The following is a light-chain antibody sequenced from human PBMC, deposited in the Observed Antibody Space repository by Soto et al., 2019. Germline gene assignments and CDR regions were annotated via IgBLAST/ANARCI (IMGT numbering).Light chain of an antibody. CDR2: DTS. CDR1: QGISHF. V-gene: IGKV1-16*01. CDR3: QQHDGYPLT. Sequence: DIQMTQSPSSLSASVGDKVIITCRASQGISHFLAWFQQKPGKAPKSLIYDTSRLHTGVPSRFSGGGSGTNFSLTISGLQPEDFATYYCQQHDGYPLTFGGGTKVEIK. J-gene: IGKJ4*01.